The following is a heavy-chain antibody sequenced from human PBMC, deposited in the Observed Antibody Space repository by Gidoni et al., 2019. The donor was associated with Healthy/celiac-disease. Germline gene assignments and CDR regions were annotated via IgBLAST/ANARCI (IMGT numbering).Heavy chain of an antibody. CDR3: ARESWWIQLWSRFDY. D-gene: IGHD5-18*01. CDR1: GGSFSGYY. Sequence: QVQLQQWGAGLLKPSETLSLTCAVYGGSFSGYYWSGLRQPPGKGLEWIGAINHSGSTNYNPSLKSRVTISVDTSKNQFSLKLSSVTAADTAVYYCARESWWIQLWSRFDYWGQGTLVTVSS. J-gene: IGHJ4*02. V-gene: IGHV4-34*01. CDR2: INHSGST.